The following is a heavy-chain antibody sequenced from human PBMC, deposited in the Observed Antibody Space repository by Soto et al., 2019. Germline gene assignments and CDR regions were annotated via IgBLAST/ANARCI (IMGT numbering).Heavy chain of an antibody. CDR2: IIPILGIA. V-gene: IGHV1-69*08. CDR1: GGTFSSYT. CDR3: AREGGIYDYVSY. D-gene: IGHD3-16*01. Sequence: QVQLVQSGAEVKKPGSSVKVSCKASGGTFSSYTISWVRQAPGQGLEWMGRIIPILGIANYAQKFQGRVTIXAXXSTSTAYMELSSLRSEDTAVYYCAREGGIYDYVSYWGQGTLVTVSS. J-gene: IGHJ4*02.